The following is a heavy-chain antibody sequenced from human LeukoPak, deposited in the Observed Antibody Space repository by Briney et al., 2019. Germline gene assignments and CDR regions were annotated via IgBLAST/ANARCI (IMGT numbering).Heavy chain of an antibody. J-gene: IGHJ4*02. D-gene: IGHD5-24*01. CDR1: GFTFSSYD. V-gene: IGHV3-30*18. Sequence: GGSLRLSCAASGFTFSSYDMHWVRQAPGKGLEGVAVISYDGSNKNYADSVKGRFTISRDNSKNTLYLQMNSLTAEDTAIYYCAKGTDGYNYAPFDFWGQGTLVTVSS. CDR3: AKGTDGYNYAPFDF. CDR2: ISYDGSNK.